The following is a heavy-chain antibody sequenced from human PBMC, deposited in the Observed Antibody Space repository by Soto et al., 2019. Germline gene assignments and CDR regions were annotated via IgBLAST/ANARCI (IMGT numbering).Heavy chain of an antibody. CDR1: GYTFTCYS. J-gene: IGHJ5*02. V-gene: IGHV1-18*04. Sequence: AAVKVSCKASGYTFTCYSISWVRQAPGQGLERTGWISAYNGNGNYAQKLQGRVTMTTDTSTSTAYMELRSLRSDDTAVYYCARDSTKRRGYCSGGSCYGSWFDPWGQGTLVTVSS. CDR3: ARDSTKRRGYCSGGSCYGSWFDP. CDR2: ISAYNGNG. D-gene: IGHD2-15*01.